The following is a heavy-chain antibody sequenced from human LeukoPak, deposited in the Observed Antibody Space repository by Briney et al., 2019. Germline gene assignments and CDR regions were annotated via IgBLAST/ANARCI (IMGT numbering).Heavy chain of an antibody. J-gene: IGHJ4*02. CDR3: AKSPYYYDSSGYYPFDY. CDR2: ISGSGGST. D-gene: IGHD3-22*01. Sequence: GGSLRLSCAASGFTFSSYAMSWVRQAPGKGLEWVSAISGSGGSTYYADSVKGRFTISRDNSKNTLYLQMNSLRAEDTAVYYCAKSPYYYDSSGYYPFDYWGQGTLVTVSS. CDR1: GFTFSSYA. V-gene: IGHV3-23*01.